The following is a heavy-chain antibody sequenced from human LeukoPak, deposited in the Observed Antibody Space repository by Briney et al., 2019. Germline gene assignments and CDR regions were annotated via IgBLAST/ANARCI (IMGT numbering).Heavy chain of an antibody. J-gene: IGHJ5*02. D-gene: IGHD5-24*01. CDR3: ARDTRDGYNFNWFDP. CDR2: VHYSGSS. Sequence: SETLSLTCTVSGGSISSSNYYWGWIRQPPGKGLEWIGSVHYSGSSYYNPSLKSRVTISVDTSKNQFSLKLSSVTAADTAVYYCARDTRDGYNFNWFDPWGQGTLVTVSS. CDR1: GGSISSSNYY. V-gene: IGHV4-39*07.